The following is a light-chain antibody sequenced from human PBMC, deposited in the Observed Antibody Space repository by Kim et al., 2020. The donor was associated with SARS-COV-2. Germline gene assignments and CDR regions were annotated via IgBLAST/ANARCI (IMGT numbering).Light chain of an antibody. CDR2: EVT. CDR1: SNDVGDNKF. J-gene: IGLJ1*01. V-gene: IGLV2-8*01. CDR3: SSYAGSRFV. Sequence: PGQSVTISCSGTSNDVGDNKFVSWYQQHPGKAPKVLIYEVTQRPSGVPDRFSGSKSGNTASLTVSGLQPQDEADYYSSSYAGSRFVFGTGTKVTVL.